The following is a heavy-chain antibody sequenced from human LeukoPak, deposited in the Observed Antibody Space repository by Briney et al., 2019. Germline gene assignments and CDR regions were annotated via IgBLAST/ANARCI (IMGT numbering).Heavy chain of an antibody. CDR3: ARRSGHYSGVDY. J-gene: IGHJ4*02. V-gene: IGHV4-59*04. CDR2: IYYSGST. CDR1: GGSISRYY. D-gene: IGHD6-19*01. Sequence: SETLSLTCTVSGGSISRYYWSWIRQPPGKGLEWIGYIYYSGSTYYNPSLKSRVTISVDTSKNQFSLKLSSVTAADTAVYYCARRSGHYSGVDYWGQGTLVTVSS.